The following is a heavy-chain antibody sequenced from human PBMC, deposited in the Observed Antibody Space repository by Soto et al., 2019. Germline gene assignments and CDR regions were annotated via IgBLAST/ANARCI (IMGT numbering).Heavy chain of an antibody. J-gene: IGHJ4*02. CDR3: ARDQAAHVDTAMDFDY. D-gene: IGHD5-18*01. CDR1: GGTFSSYA. CDR2: IIPICGTA. Sequence: QVQLVQSGAEVKKPGSSVKVSCKASGGTFSSYAISWVRQAPGQGLEWMGGIIPICGTANYAQKFQGRVTITADESTSTAYMELSSLRSEDTAVYYCARDQAAHVDTAMDFDYWGQGTLVTCST. V-gene: IGHV1-69*01.